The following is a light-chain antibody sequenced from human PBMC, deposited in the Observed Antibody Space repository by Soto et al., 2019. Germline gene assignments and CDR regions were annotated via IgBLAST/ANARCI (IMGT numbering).Light chain of an antibody. Sequence: QSVLTQPPSVSGAPGQRVTISCTGSSSNIGAGYDVHWYQQLPGTAPKLLIYGNTNRPSGVPDRFSGSKSGTSASLAITGLQAEDEADYYCQSYDSSLSGGVFGGGTKVTLL. J-gene: IGLJ3*02. CDR1: SSNIGAGYD. CDR3: QSYDSSLSGGV. V-gene: IGLV1-40*01. CDR2: GNT.